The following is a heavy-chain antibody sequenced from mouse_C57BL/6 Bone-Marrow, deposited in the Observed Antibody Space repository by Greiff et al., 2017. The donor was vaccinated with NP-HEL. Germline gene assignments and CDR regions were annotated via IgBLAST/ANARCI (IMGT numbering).Heavy chain of an antibody. J-gene: IGHJ3*01. CDR3: ARWGSRGFAY. CDR1: GYTFTSYG. V-gene: IGHV1-81*01. CDR2: IYPRSGNT. Sequence: VQLQQSGAELARPGASVKLSCKASGYTFTSYGISWVKQRTGQGLEWIGEIYPRSGNTYYNEKFKGKATLTAAKSSSTAYMELRSLTSEDSAVYFCARWGSRGFAYWGQGTLVTVSA. D-gene: IGHD3-3*01.